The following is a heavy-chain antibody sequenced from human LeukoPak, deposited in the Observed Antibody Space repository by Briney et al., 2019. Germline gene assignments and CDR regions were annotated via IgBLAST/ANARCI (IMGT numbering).Heavy chain of an antibody. J-gene: IGHJ4*02. CDR2: ISYDGSNK. D-gene: IGHD2-21*02. CDR3: ARDHCGGDCSYFDY. CDR1: GFTFSSYA. Sequence: GGSLRLSCAASGFTFSSYAMHWVRQAPGKGLEWVAVISYDGSNKYYADSVKGRFTIPRDNSKNTLYLQMNSLRAEDTAVYYCARDHCGGDCSYFDYWGQGTLVTVSS. V-gene: IGHV3-30-3*01.